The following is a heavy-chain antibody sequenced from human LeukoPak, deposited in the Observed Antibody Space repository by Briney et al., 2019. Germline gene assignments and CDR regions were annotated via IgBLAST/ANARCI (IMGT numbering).Heavy chain of an antibody. Sequence: PGGSLRLSCAASGFTFSSYAMSWVRQAPGKGLEWVSAISGSGGSTYYADSVKGRFTISRDNSKNTLYLQMNSLRAEDTAVYYCAPSRRWELLPGDFDYWGQGTLVTVSS. V-gene: IGHV3-23*01. CDR3: APSRRWELLPGDFDY. CDR2: ISGSGGST. CDR1: GFTFSSYA. J-gene: IGHJ4*02. D-gene: IGHD1-26*01.